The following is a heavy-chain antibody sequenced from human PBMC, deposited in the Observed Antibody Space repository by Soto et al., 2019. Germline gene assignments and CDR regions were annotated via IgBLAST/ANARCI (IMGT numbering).Heavy chain of an antibody. V-gene: IGHV3-23*01. Sequence: PGGSLRLSCAASGFTFSSYAMTWVRQAPGKGLEWVSVISGSGGSTYFADSVKSRLTITKDTSKNQVVLTMTNMDPVDTATYYCAHRRSGNWDFDYWGQGTLVTVSS. D-gene: IGHD7-27*01. CDR3: AHRRSGNWDFDY. CDR2: ISGSGGST. J-gene: IGHJ4*02. CDR1: GFTFSSYA.